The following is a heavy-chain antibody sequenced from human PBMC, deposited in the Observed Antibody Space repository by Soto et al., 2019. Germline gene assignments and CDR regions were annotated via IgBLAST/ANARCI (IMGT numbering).Heavy chain of an antibody. Sequence: SETLSLTCTVSGGSISSYYWSWIRQPPGKGLEWIGYIYYSGSTNYNPSLKSRVTISVDTSKNQFSLKLSSVTAADTAVYYCARVVAAGDNWFDPWGQGTLVTVSS. V-gene: IGHV4-59*08. CDR3: ARVVAAGDNWFDP. D-gene: IGHD2-15*01. CDR1: GGSISSYY. J-gene: IGHJ5*02. CDR2: IYYSGST.